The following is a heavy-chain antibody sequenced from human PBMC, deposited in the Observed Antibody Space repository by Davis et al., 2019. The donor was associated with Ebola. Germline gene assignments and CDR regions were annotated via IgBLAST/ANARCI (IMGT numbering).Heavy chain of an antibody. CDR3: ARDVAVAGTGYYYYGMDV. J-gene: IGHJ6*02. Sequence: ASVQVSCKASGYTFTGYYMHWVRQAPGQGLEWMGRINPNSGGTNYAQKFQGWVTMTRDTSISTAYMELNRLRSDDTAVYDCARDVAVAGTGYYYYGMDVWGQGTTVTVSS. V-gene: IGHV1-2*04. D-gene: IGHD6-19*01. CDR2: INPNSGGT. CDR1: GYTFTGYY.